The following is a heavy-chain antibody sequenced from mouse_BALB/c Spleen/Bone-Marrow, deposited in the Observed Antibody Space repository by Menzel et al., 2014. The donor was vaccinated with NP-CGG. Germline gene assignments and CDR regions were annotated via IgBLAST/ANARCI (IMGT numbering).Heavy chain of an antibody. J-gene: IGHJ2*01. CDR2: IYPGDDDT. CDR1: GYAFSIYW. D-gene: IGHD6-2*01. Sequence: QVQLQQSGAELVRPGSSVKISCMASGYAFSIYWMSWVKQRPGQGLEWIGQIYPGDDDTDYNGKFKGKATLTADRSSSTAYMQLNSLTSEDSAVYFCARGGVSIDYWGQGTTLTVSS. V-gene: IGHV1-80*01. CDR3: ARGGVSIDY.